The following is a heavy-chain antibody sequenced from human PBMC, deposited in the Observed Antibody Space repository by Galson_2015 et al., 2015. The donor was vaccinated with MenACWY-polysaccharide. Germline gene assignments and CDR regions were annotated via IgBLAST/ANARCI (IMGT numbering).Heavy chain of an antibody. J-gene: IGHJ4*02. CDR2: IYHSGTT. CDR1: GGSISSSNW. Sequence: ETLSLTCAVSGGSISSSNWWSWVRQPPGKGLEWIGEIYHSGTTNYNPSLKSRVTISVDKSKNQFSLKLSSLTAADTAVYYCARGYYDSGYYFDYWGQGTLVTVSS. D-gene: IGHD3-22*01. V-gene: IGHV4-4*02. CDR3: ARGYYDSGYYFDY.